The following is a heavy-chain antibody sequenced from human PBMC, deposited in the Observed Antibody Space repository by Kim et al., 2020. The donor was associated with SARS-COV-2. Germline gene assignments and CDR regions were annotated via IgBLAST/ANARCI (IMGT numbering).Heavy chain of an antibody. Sequence: GGSLRLSCAASGFTFSSYGMHWVRQAPGKGLEWVAVISYDGSNKYYADSVKGRFTISRDNSKNTLYLQMNSLRAEDTAVYYCAKDMSVRGGDYAEVYYYYGMDVWGQGTTVTVSS. CDR3: AKDMSVRGGDYAEVYYYYGMDV. CDR1: GFTFSSYG. V-gene: IGHV3-30*18. D-gene: IGHD4-17*01. J-gene: IGHJ6*02. CDR2: ISYDGSNK.